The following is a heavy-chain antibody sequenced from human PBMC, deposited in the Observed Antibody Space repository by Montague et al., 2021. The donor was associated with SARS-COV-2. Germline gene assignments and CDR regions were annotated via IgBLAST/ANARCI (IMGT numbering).Heavy chain of an antibody. Sequence: TLSLTCTVSGGSISSGGYYWSWIRQHPGKGLEWIGYIYYSGSTYYNPSLKSRVTISVDTSKNQFSLKLSSVTAADTAVYYCARSSGPSIPIFGVSNTYWYFDHWGRGTLVTVSS. J-gene: IGHJ2*01. D-gene: IGHD3-3*01. CDR1: GGSISSGGYY. CDR2: IYYSGST. CDR3: ARSSGPSIPIFGVSNTYWYFDH. V-gene: IGHV4-31*03.